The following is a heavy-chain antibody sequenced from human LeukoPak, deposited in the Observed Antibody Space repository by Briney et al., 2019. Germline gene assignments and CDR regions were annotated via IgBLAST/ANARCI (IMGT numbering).Heavy chain of an antibody. CDR2: ISHDGTNK. CDR3: ARGAGYYDTSRYQYYFDY. Sequence: GGSLRLSCAASGFPFSGYAIHWVRQAPGKGLEWVAVISHDGTNKYYADSVKGRFTISRDNSKNTLYLQMNSLRVEDTAMYYCARGAGYYDTSRYQYYFDYWGQGTLVTVSS. J-gene: IGHJ4*02. D-gene: IGHD3-22*01. CDR1: GFPFSGYA. V-gene: IGHV3-30-3*01.